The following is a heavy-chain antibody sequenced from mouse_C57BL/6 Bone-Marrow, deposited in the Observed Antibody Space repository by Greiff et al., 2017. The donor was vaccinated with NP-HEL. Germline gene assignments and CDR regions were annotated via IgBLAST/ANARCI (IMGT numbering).Heavy chain of an antibody. Sequence: VQLKQSGPVLVKPGASVKMSCKASGYTFTDYYMNWVKQSHGKSLEWIGVINPYNGGTSYNQKFKGKATLTVDKSSSTAYMELNSLTSEDSAVDYCARSFLAWFAYWGQGTLVTVSA. CDR3: ARSFLAWFAY. J-gene: IGHJ3*01. CDR1: GYTFTDYY. V-gene: IGHV1-19*01. CDR2: INPYNGGT.